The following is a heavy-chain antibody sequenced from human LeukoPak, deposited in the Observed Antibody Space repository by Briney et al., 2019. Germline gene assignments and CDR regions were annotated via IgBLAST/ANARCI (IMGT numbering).Heavy chain of an antibody. J-gene: IGHJ4*02. CDR3: ASSDDYGGNRFDY. Sequence: GGSLRLSCAASGFTFSIYSMNWVRQPPGKGLEWVSYISSSATSIYYADSVRRRFTVSRDNAKNSLFLQMDSLRDDDTAVYYCASSDDYGGNRFDYWGRGTLVTVSS. D-gene: IGHD4-23*01. V-gene: IGHV3-48*02. CDR2: ISSSATSI. CDR1: GFTFSIYS.